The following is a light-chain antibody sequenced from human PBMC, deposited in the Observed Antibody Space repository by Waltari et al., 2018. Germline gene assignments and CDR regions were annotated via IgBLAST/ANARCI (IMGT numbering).Light chain of an antibody. Sequence: NFMLTQPHSVSESPGKTVTISCTRNSGSIGSNYVQWYQQRPGSAPISVISGNNQRPYGLPYRFSCSIDSSSKSASLTISGLKTEDEGDYFCQSYDSNNHVVFGGGTHLTVL. CDR2: GNN. CDR1: SGSIGSNY. CDR3: QSYDSNNHVV. J-gene: IGLJ7*01. V-gene: IGLV6-57*04.